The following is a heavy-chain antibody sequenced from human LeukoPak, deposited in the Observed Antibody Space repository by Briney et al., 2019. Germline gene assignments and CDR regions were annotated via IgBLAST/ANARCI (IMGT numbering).Heavy chain of an antibody. V-gene: IGHV4-39*01. J-gene: IGHJ3*02. CDR2: IYYSGST. CDR1: DGSISSSSYY. CDR3: ANYCSSSSCHIRRAFDI. Sequence: SETLSLTCTVSDGSISSSSYYWGWIRQPPGKGLEWIGTIYYSGSTYYSPSLKSRVAISVDTSKNQFSLKLSSVTAADTAVYYCANYCSSSSCHIRRAFDIWGQGTMVTVSS. D-gene: IGHD2-2*02.